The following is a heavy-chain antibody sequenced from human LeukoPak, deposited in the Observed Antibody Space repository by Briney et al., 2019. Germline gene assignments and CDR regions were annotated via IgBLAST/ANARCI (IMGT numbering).Heavy chain of an antibody. CDR1: GFTFSSYA. CDR2: ISGSGGST. CDR3: STVDGSTGPPFDY. V-gene: IGHV3-23*01. J-gene: IGHJ4*02. D-gene: IGHD3-22*01. Sequence: GGSLRLSCAASGFTFSSYAMSWVRQAPGKGLEWVSAISGSGGSTYYADSVKGRFTISRDNSKNTLYLQMNSLKTEDTAVYYCSTVDGSTGPPFDYWGQGTLVTVSS.